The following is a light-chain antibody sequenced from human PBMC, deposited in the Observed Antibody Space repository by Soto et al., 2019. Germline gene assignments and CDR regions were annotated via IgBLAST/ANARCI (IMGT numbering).Light chain of an antibody. Sequence: QSVRPQPASVSGSPGQSITISCTGTASDVGGYNYVSWYQQHPGKAPQLIIYEVTNRPSGISNRFSGSKSGNMASLTISGLQAEDETDYYCLSYTSSSTYVFGSGTKVTVL. CDR1: ASDVGGYNY. V-gene: IGLV2-14*01. J-gene: IGLJ1*01. CDR3: LSYTSSSTYV. CDR2: EVT.